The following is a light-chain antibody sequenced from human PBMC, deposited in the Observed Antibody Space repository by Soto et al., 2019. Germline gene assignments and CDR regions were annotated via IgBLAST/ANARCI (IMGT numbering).Light chain of an antibody. CDR1: SSDVGGYNY. V-gene: IGLV2-8*01. Sequence: QSALTQPPSASGSPGQSVTISCTGTSSDVGGYNYVSWYQQHPGKAPKLMIYEVSKRPSGVPDRFSGSKSGNTASLTVSGLQAEDEADDYCSSYEGSNIHYVFGTGTKLTVL. J-gene: IGLJ1*01. CDR3: SSYEGSNIHYV. CDR2: EVS.